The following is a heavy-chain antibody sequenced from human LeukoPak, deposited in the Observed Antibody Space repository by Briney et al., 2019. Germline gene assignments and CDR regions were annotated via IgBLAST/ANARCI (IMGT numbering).Heavy chain of an antibody. D-gene: IGHD3-10*01. CDR2: INHSGST. CDR1: GGSFSGYY. J-gene: IGHJ4*02. V-gene: IGHV4-34*01. CDR3: ARCDPSYYGSGSTRSRTSGFDY. Sequence: SETLSLTCAVYGGSFSGYYWSWIRQPPGKGLEWIGEINHSGSTNYNPSLKSRVTISVDTSKNQFSLKLSSVTAADTAVYYCARCDPSYYGSGSTRSRTSGFDYWGQGTLVTVSS.